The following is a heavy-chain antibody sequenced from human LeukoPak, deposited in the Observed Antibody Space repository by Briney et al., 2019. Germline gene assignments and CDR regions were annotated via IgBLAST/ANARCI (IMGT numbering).Heavy chain of an antibody. CDR3: ATDRGFICMHV. Sequence: PGGSLRPSCAASGFMFSSYWMTWVRQAPGKGLEWVANIKEDGGVKNYVDFVRGRFTISRDNGKNSLYLQMSSLRAEDTGVYYCATDRGFICMHVWGKGTTVTVSS. CDR2: IKEDGGVK. V-gene: IGHV3-7*01. J-gene: IGHJ6*03. CDR1: GFMFSSYW. D-gene: IGHD2-15*01.